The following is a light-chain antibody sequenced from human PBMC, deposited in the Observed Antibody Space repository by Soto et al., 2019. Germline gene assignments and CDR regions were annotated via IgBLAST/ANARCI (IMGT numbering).Light chain of an antibody. V-gene: IGKV1-27*01. CDR2: SAS. Sequence: DIQMTQSPSSLSASVGDRITITCRASQDISNYLDWYQQKPGKVPKLLIYSASTLQSGVPSRFSGSGSGTDFTLTISSLQPEDVATYFCQKYNSALTFGQGTRLEI. CDR3: QKYNSALT. J-gene: IGKJ5*01. CDR1: QDISNY.